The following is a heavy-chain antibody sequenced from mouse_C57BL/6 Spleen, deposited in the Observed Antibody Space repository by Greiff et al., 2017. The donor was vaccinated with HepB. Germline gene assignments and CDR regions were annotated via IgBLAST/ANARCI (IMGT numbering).Heavy chain of an antibody. D-gene: IGHD1-1*01. Sequence: VQLQQSGPELVKPGASVKMSCKASGYTFTDYNMHWVKQSHGKSLEWIGYINPNNGGTSYNQKFKGKATLTVNKSSSTAYMELRSLTSEESAVYYCARERYYYGSSPGWYFDVWGTGTTVTVSS. CDR3: ARERYYYGSSPGWYFDV. J-gene: IGHJ1*03. CDR1: GYTFTDYN. V-gene: IGHV1-22*01. CDR2: INPNNGGT.